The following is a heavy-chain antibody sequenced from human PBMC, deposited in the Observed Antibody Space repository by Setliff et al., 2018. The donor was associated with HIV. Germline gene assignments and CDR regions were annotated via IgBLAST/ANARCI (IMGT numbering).Heavy chain of an antibody. CDR2: IHTSTGKP. J-gene: IGHJ4*02. D-gene: IGHD3-22*01. CDR3: ARNSPFPPSSGAHFDF. Sequence: ASVKVSCKASGYSFTTYSINWLRQAPGQGPEWMGWIHTSTGKPTYVRDFTGRFVFSLDTSVNTAFLQNSDLKTEDTAVYYCARNSPFPPSSGAHFDFWGPGTLVTVSS. V-gene: IGHV7-4-1*02. CDR1: GYSFTTYS.